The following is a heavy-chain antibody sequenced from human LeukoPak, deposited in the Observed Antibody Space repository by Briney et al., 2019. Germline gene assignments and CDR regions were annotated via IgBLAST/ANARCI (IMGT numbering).Heavy chain of an antibody. D-gene: IGHD2-15*01. CDR2: INPNSGGT. CDR1: GYTFTSYG. J-gene: IGHJ5*02. Sequence: ASVKVSCKASGYTFTSYGISWVRQAPGQGLEWMGWINPNSGGTNYAQKFKGRVTMTRDTSISTAYMDLSRLTSDDTAVYYCARDSVMVAATQYNWFDPWGQGTLVTVSS. CDR3: ARDSVMVAATQYNWFDP. V-gene: IGHV1-2*02.